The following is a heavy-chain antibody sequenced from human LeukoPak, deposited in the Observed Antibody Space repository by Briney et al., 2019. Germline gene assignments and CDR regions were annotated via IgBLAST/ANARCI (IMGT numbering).Heavy chain of an antibody. D-gene: IGHD2-21*02. CDR2: IRNKANSYAT. J-gene: IGHJ3*02. V-gene: IGHV3-73*01. CDR1: GFTFSGSA. CDR3: TSAAYCGGDCQGNAFDI. Sequence: PGGSLRLSCAASGFTFSGSAMHWVRQASGKGLEWVGRIRNKANSYATAYAASVKGRFTISRDDSKNTAYLQMNSLKTEDTAVYYCTSAAYCGGDCQGNAFDIWGQGTMVTVSS.